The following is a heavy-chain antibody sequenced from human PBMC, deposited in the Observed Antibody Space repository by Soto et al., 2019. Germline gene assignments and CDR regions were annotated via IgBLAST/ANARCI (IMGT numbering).Heavy chain of an antibody. V-gene: IGHV3-48*04. CDR3: ASDPGIAAAGMDY. CDR1: GFSFNTYA. D-gene: IGHD6-25*01. J-gene: IGHJ4*02. CDR2: ISSSSSRI. Sequence: EVQLVESGGGLIQPGGSLRLSCAASGFSFNTYAMNWVRQAAGKGLEWISYISSSSSRIYYADSVKGRFTLSRDNAKNSLYLQMNSLRAEDTAVYYCASDPGIAAAGMDYWGQGTLVTFSS.